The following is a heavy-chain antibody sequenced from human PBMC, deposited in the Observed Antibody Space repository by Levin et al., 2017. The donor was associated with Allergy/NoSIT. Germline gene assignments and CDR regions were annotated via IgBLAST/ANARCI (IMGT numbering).Heavy chain of an antibody. V-gene: IGHV4-59*01. J-gene: IGHJ3*01. Sequence: PSETLSLTCTVSGFSISRSYWSWIRQPPGKGLEWFGYIHYSGTTNHNPSLESRVTIPIDTSRNEFTLRLRSVTAADTAVYYCASGIAVAGTSDAFDFWGQGTMVTVSS. CDR3: ASGIAVAGTSDAFDF. D-gene: IGHD6-19*01. CDR1: GFSISRSY. CDR2: IHYSGTT.